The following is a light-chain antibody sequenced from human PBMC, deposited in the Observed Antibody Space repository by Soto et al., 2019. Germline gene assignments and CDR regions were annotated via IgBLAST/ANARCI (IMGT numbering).Light chain of an antibody. CDR1: SSNIGNNY. CDR3: ETWYSRLSAVI. Sequence: QSVLTQPPSVSAAPRQKVIISCSGSSSNIGNNYVSWYQQVPGTAPKLLIYDNNKRASGIPDRFSGSKSGTSATLGITGLQTGDEGDYYCETWYSRLSAVIFGGGTKLTVL. CDR2: DNN. J-gene: IGLJ2*01. V-gene: IGLV1-51*01.